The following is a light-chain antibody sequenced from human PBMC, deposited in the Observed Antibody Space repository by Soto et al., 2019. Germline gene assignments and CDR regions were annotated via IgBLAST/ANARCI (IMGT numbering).Light chain of an antibody. Sequence: EIILTQSPASLSVSPGERATLSCRASQSVNNNLAWYQQKPGQAPRLLIYGASTRATGIPARFSGSGSGTEFTLTINSLQSEDFAVYYCQQYNTWPPLTFGGGTKVDIK. V-gene: IGKV3-15*01. CDR1: QSVNNN. CDR3: QQYNTWPPLT. CDR2: GAS. J-gene: IGKJ4*01.